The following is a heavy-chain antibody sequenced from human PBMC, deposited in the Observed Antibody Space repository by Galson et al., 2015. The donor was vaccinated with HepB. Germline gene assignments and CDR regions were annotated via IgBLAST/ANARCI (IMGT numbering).Heavy chain of an antibody. CDR3: AKRGRVVGATTSFFHY. J-gene: IGHJ4*02. CDR1: GFTFSSYA. Sequence: SLRLSCAASGFTFSSYAMSWVRQAPGKGLEWVSAISGSGGSTYYADSVKGRFTISRDNSKNTLYLQMNSLRAEDTAVYYCAKRGRVVGATTSFFHYWGQGTLVTVSS. D-gene: IGHD1-26*01. CDR2: ISGSGGST. V-gene: IGHV3-23*01.